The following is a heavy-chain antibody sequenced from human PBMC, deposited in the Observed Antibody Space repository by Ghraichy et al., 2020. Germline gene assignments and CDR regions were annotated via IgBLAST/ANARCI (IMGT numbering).Heavy chain of an antibody. D-gene: IGHD5-12*01. J-gene: IGHJ3*02. CDR2: IYYSGST. Sequence: SETLSLTCTVSGGSISSYYWSWIRQPPGKGLEWIGYIYYSGSTNYNPSLKSRVTISVDTSKNQFSPKLSSVTAADTAVYYCARAEYSGYDDAFDIWGQGTMVTVSS. V-gene: IGHV4-59*01. CDR3: ARAEYSGYDDAFDI. CDR1: GGSISSYY.